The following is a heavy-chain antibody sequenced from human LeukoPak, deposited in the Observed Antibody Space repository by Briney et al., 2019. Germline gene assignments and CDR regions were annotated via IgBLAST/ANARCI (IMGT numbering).Heavy chain of an antibody. V-gene: IGHV4-34*01. CDR3: ARMRLHYDILTGYYSTFDY. Sequence: PSETLSLTCAVYGGSFSGYYWSWIRQPPGKGLEWIGEINHSGSTNYNPSLKSRVTISVDTSKNQFSLKLSSVTAADTAVYYCARMRLHYDILTGYYSTFDYWGQGTLVTVSS. CDR2: INHSGST. J-gene: IGHJ4*02. CDR1: GGSFSGYY. D-gene: IGHD3-9*01.